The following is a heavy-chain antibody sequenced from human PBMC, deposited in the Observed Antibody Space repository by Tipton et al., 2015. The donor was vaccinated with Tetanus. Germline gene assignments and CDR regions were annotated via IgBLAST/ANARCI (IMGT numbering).Heavy chain of an antibody. D-gene: IGHD3-10*01. CDR2: IRSGGSTM. J-gene: IGHJ4*02. Sequence: SLRLSCAAYGFTFSNSPLAWVRQAPGKGLEWVSYIRSGGSTMYYSDSVKGRFTISRDNGKNSLYLQMNNLRDEDTAVYYCATGVTLDCWGQGTLVTVSS. CDR3: ATGVTLDC. CDR1: GFTFSNSP. V-gene: IGHV3-48*02.